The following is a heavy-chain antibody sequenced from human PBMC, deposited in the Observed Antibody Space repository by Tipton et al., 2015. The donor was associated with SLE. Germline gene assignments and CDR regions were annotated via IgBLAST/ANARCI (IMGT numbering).Heavy chain of an antibody. J-gene: IGHJ4*02. Sequence: TLSLTCTVSGGSIYSGSYYWSWIRQPAGKGLVWIGRIYTSGSTNYNPSLKSRVTISVDTSKNQFSLKLSSVTAADTAMYFCARHLGAHNWNYWGQGTLVNVSS. CDR1: GGSIYSGSYY. D-gene: IGHD1-20*01. CDR2: IYTSGST. CDR3: ARHLGAHNWNY. V-gene: IGHV4-61*02.